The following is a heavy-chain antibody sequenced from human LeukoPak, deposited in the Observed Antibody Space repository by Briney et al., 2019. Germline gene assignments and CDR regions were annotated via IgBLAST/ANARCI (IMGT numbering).Heavy chain of an antibody. Sequence: SETLSLTCTLSGGSLSSSSYYWGWIRQPPGRGLEWIVIIYYSGSTYNNPSLKSRFPISEDTSKNQFSLKLSSVTAADSAVYYCARFESGSDPLDYWGQGTLVTVSS. CDR2: IYYSGST. V-gene: IGHV4-39*01. CDR1: GGSLSSSSYY. D-gene: IGHD1-26*01. CDR3: ARFESGSDPLDY. J-gene: IGHJ4*02.